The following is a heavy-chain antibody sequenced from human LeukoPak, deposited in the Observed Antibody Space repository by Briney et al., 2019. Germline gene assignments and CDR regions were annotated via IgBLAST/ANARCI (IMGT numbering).Heavy chain of an antibody. V-gene: IGHV3-7*01. CDR3: ARDNDGKDV. D-gene: IGHD2-8*01. CDR2: IYQDGRET. J-gene: IGHJ6*04. CDR1: GFTFSRHW. Sequence: GGSLRLSCAASGFTFSRHWMSWVRQVPGKRLERVANIYQDGRETYYLDSVKGRFTISRDNAKNSLFLQMNSLRVEDTGVYYCARDNDGKDVWGKGTMVTVSS.